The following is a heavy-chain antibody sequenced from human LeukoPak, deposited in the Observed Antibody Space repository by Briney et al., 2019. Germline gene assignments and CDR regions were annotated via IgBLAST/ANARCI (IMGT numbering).Heavy chain of an antibody. J-gene: IGHJ5*02. CDR1: GYTFSSYA. CDR2: ISGSGGST. D-gene: IGHD3-22*01. Sequence: GGSLRLSCAASGYTFSSYAMSWVRQAPGKGLEWVSAISGSGGSTYYADSVKGRFTISRDNSKNTLYLQMNSLRAEDTAVYYCAKDDSYDSSGFRFDPRGQGALVTVSS. CDR3: AKDDSYDSSGFRFDP. V-gene: IGHV3-23*01.